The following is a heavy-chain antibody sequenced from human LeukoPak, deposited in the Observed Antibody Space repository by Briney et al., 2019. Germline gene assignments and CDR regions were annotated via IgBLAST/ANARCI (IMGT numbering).Heavy chain of an antibody. J-gene: IGHJ4*02. V-gene: IGHV3-33*01. CDR2: ISYDGSNK. D-gene: IGHD6-19*01. CDR1: GFSFSTRG. Sequence: GGSLRLSCAASGFSFSTRGMHWVRLAPGKGLEWVAAISYDGSNKYYADSVKDRFTISRDNSKNTLDLQMNSLRAEDTAVYYCARLYSSGWYADHWGQGTLVTVSS. CDR3: ARLYSSGWYADH.